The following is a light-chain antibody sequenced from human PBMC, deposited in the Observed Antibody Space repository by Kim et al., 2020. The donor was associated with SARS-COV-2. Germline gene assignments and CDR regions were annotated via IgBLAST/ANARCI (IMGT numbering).Light chain of an antibody. J-gene: IGLJ3*02. V-gene: IGLV6-57*04. CDR1: SGSIASNY. CDR3: QSYDSSNWV. Sequence: NFMLTQPHSVSESPGKTVTISCTRSSGSIASNYVQWYQQRPGSAPTTVIYEDNQRPSGVPDRFSGSIDSSSNSASRTISGLKTKDEADYYCQSYDSSNWVFGGGTQLTVL. CDR2: EDN.